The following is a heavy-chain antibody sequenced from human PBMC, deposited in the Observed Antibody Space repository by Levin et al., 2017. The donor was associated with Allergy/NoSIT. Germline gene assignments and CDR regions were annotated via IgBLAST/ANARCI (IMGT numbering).Heavy chain of an antibody. CDR3: ARVPLTYYYDSSGYYWYFDL. CDR2: IYYSGST. J-gene: IGHJ2*01. D-gene: IGHD3-22*01. Sequence: SQTLSLTCTVSGGSVSSGSYYWSWIRQPPGKGLEWIGYIYYSGSTNYNPSLKSRVTISVDTSKNQFSLKLSSVTAADTAVYYCARVPLTYYYDSSGYYWYFDLWGRGTLVTVSS. V-gene: IGHV4-61*01. CDR1: GGSVSSGSYY.